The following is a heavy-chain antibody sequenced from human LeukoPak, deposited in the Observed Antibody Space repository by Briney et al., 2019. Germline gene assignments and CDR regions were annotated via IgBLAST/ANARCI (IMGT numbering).Heavy chain of an antibody. CDR1: GYTFTSYD. J-gene: IGHJ6*03. CDR3: ARGGCSYGPIYYYYYYYMDV. V-gene: IGHV1-8*01. Sequence: ASVKVSCKASGYTFTSYDINWVRQATGQGLEWMGWMNPNSGNTGYAQKFQGRVTMTRNTSISTAYMELSSLRSEDTAVYYCARGGCSYGPIYYYYYYYMDVWGKGTTVTVSS. CDR2: MNPNSGNT. D-gene: IGHD5-18*01.